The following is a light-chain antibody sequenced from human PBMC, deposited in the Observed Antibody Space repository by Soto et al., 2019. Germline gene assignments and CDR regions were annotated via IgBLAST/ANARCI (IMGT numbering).Light chain of an antibody. CDR2: AAS. CDR3: QKYNSAPRT. CDR1: QDINNY. V-gene: IGKV1-27*01. Sequence: DIQMTQSPSSLSASVGDRVTITCRASQDINNYLAWYQVQPGKGPKLLIYAASTLQSGVPSRFIGSVSAVDFTLTISSLQPEDVATYFCQKYNSAPRTFGQGTRVEI. J-gene: IGKJ1*01.